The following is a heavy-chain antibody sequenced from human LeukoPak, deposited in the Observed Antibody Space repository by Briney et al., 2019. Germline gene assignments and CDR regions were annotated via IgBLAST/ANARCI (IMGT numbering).Heavy chain of an antibody. Sequence: GGSLRLSCAASGFTFSSYGMHWVRQAPGKGLEWVAVISYDGSNKYYADSVKGRFTISRDNSKSTLYLQMNSLRAEDTAVYYCAKRGYGSGSYYNDAYVDYWGQGTLVTVSS. D-gene: IGHD3-10*01. J-gene: IGHJ4*02. CDR3: AKRGYGSGSYYNDAYVDY. CDR2: ISYDGSNK. V-gene: IGHV3-30*18. CDR1: GFTFSSYG.